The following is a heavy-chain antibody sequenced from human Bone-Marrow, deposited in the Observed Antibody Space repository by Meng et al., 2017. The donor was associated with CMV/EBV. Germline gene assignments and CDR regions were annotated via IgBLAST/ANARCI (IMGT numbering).Heavy chain of an antibody. CDR1: GGSFSGYV. CDR3: ARVGQWELLDY. Sequence: SETLSLTCAVSGGSFSGYVWSWIRQPPGKGLEWIAEFNHNGRTNDNPSLKSRVYISVDTSKNQFSLKLSSVTAADTAVYYCARVGQWELLDYWGQGTLGTVSS. CDR2: FNHNGRT. J-gene: IGHJ4*02. D-gene: IGHD1-26*01. V-gene: IGHV4-34*01.